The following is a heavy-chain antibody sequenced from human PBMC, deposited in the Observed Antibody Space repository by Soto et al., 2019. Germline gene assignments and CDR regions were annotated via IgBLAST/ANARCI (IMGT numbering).Heavy chain of an antibody. D-gene: IGHD4-17*01. Sequence: PSETLSLTCTVSGVSINSYYWSWTRQPPGKGLEWIGYIYYSGSTNYNPSLKSRVTISVDTSKNQFSLKLSSVTAADTAVYYCARRYGYYFDYWGQGTLVTYPQ. V-gene: IGHV4-59*08. CDR1: GVSINSYY. J-gene: IGHJ4*02. CDR3: ARRYGYYFDY. CDR2: IYYSGST.